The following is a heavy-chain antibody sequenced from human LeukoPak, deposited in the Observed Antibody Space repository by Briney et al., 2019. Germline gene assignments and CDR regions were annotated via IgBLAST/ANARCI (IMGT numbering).Heavy chain of an antibody. CDR1: GGTFSSYA. CDR3: ARDGVRFLEWLNAFDI. V-gene: IGHV1-69*05. Sequence: SVKVSCKASGGTFSSYAISWVRQAPGQGLEWMGGIIPIFGTANYAQKFQGRVTITTDESTSTAYMELSSLRSEDTAVYYCARDGVRFLEWLNAFDIWGQGTMVTVSS. J-gene: IGHJ3*02. D-gene: IGHD3-3*01. CDR2: IIPIFGTA.